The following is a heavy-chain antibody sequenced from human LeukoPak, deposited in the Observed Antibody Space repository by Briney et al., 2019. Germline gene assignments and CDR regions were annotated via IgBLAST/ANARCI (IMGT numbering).Heavy chain of an antibody. CDR2: IYYSGST. CDR3: ARDPGYCSGGSCYDWYFDL. D-gene: IGHD2-15*01. J-gene: IGHJ2*01. CDR1: GGSISSSSYY. Sequence: SETLSLTCTVSGGSISSSSYYWSWIRQPPGKGLEWIGYIYYSGSTNYNPSLKSRVTISVGTSKNQFSLKLSSVTAADTAVYYCARDPGYCSGGSCYDWYFDLWGRGTLVTVSS. V-gene: IGHV4-61*01.